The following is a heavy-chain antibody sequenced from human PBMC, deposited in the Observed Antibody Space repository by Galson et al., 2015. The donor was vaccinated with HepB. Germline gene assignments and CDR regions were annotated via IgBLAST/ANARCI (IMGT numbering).Heavy chain of an antibody. CDR1: GYTFTGYY. CDR2: INPNSGGT. Sequence: SVKVSCKASGYTFTGYYMHWVRQAPGKGLEWMGRINPNSGGTNYAQKFQGRVTMTRDTSISTAYMELSRLRSDDTAVYYCARVTYCSGGSFYAGGYYYYMHVCCKGTTGTVSS. J-gene: IGHJ6*03. D-gene: IGHD2-15*01. V-gene: IGHV1-2*06. CDR3: ARVTYCSGGSFYAGGYYYYMHV.